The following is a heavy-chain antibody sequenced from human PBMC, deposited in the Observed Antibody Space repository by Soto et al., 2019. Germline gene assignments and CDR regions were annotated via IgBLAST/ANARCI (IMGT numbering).Heavy chain of an antibody. V-gene: IGHV4-34*01. D-gene: IGHD3-16*02. J-gene: IGHJ4*02. CDR2: INHSGST. CDR3: AREPYDYIWGSYRPYYFDY. CDR1: GGSFSGYY. Sequence: QVQLQQWGAGLLKPSETLSLTCAVYGGSFSGYYWSWIRQPPGKGREWIGEINHSGSTNYNPSLKSRVTISVDTSKNQFSLKLSSVTAADTAVYYCAREPYDYIWGSYRPYYFDYWGQGTLVTVSS.